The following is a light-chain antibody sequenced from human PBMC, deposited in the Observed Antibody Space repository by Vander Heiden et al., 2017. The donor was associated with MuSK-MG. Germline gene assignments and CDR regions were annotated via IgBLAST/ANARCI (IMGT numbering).Light chain of an antibody. CDR2: HNT. CDR1: SSNIGAGDD. CDR3: QSYDSSLTASV. Sequence: QSVLTQPPSVSGAPGQRVSISCTGRSSNIGAGDDVHWYQRLPGTAPKLLIFHNTLRPAGVPDRFSASNSGTSASLAITGLQPEDEADYYCQSYDSSLTASVFGTGTKVTVL. V-gene: IGLV1-40*01. J-gene: IGLJ1*01.